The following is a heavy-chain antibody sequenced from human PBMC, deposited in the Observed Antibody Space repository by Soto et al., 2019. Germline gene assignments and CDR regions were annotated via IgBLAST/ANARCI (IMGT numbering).Heavy chain of an antibody. D-gene: IGHD6-19*01. CDR1: GYTFTSYD. J-gene: IGHJ4*02. CDR3: ARERSSGWYVDY. V-gene: IGHV1-8*01. CDR2: MNPNSGNT. Sequence: QVQLVQSGAEVKKPGASVKVSCKASGYTFTSYDINWVRQATGQGLEWMGWMNPNSGNTGYAQKLQGRVTLTTNTSINTAYIELSSLRSEDTAVYYCARERSSGWYVDYWGQGTLVTVSS.